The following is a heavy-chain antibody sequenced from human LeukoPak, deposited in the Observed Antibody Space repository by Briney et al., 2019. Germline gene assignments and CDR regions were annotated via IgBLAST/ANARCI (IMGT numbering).Heavy chain of an antibody. CDR3: VRLLSDMVVESGAILRYFDY. CDR2: IYAADSDT. CDR1: GYRFTSYW. D-gene: IGHD2-2*01. J-gene: IGHJ4*02. Sequence: GESLKISCKGSGYRFTSYWIGWVRQMPGKGLEWMGIIYAADSDTRYSPSFQGQVTMSVDRSTTTAYLQWSSLKASDTAIYYCVRLLSDMVVESGAILRYFDYWGQGTLVTVSS. V-gene: IGHV5-51*01.